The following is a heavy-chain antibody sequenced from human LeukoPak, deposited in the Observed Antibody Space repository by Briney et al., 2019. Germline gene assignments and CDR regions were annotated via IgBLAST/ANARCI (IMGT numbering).Heavy chain of an antibody. CDR2: ISSSSSYI. D-gene: IGHD3-22*01. Sequence: GGSLRLSCAASGFTFSSYSMNWVRQAPGKGLEWGSSISSSSSYIYYADSVKGRFTISRDNAKNSLYLQMNSLRAEDTAVYYCARDLDYYDSSGYLDYWGQGTLVTVSS. J-gene: IGHJ4*02. CDR3: ARDLDYYDSSGYLDY. CDR1: GFTFSSYS. V-gene: IGHV3-21*01.